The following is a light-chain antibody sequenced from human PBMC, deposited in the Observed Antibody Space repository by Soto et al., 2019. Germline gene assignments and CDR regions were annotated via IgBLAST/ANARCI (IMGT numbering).Light chain of an antibody. CDR3: QQSYSTPRT. J-gene: IGKJ2*02. CDR2: AAS. CDR1: QSISSY. Sequence: DIQMTQSPSSLSASVGDRVTITCRASQSISSYLNWYQQKPGKAPKLLIYAASSLQSGVKSRFSSSGSGTDFTLPISSLQPEDFATYYCQQSYSTPRTFGQGTKLEIK. V-gene: IGKV1-39*01.